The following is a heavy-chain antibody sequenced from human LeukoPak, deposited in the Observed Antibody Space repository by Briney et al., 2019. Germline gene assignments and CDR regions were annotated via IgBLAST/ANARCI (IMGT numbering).Heavy chain of an antibody. V-gene: IGHV3-43*02. CDR1: GFTFDDYA. CDR2: ISGDGGST. J-gene: IGHJ4*02. CDR3: AKDMDDYVWGSYRSTYNYFDY. D-gene: IGHD3-16*02. Sequence: PGGSLRLSCAASGFTFDDYAMHWVRQAPGKGLEWVSLISGDGGSTYYADSVKGRFTISRDNSENSLYLQMNSLRTEDTALYYCAKDMDDYVWGSYRSTYNYFDYWGQGTLVTVSS.